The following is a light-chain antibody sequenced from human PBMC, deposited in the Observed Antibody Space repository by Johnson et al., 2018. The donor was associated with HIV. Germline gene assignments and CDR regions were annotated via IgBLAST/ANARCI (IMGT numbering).Light chain of an antibody. CDR3: ETWDSRLSGYYG. J-gene: IGLJ1*01. Sequence: QPVLTQPPSVSAAPGQKVTISCSGSSSNIGNNYVSWYQQLPGTAPKLLIYENNKRPSGIPDRFSGSKSGTSATLGITGLQTGDEADYYCETWDSRLSGYYGFGSGTRLTVL. V-gene: IGLV1-51*02. CDR1: SSNIGNNY. CDR2: ENN.